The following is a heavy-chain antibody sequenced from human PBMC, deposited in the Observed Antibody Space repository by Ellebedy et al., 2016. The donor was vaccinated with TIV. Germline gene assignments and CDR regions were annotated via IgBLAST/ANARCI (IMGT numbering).Heavy chain of an antibody. V-gene: IGHV4-34*01. CDR2: INHSGST. J-gene: IGHJ4*02. CDR1: GGSISSYY. Sequence: SETLSLXCTVSGGSISSYYWSWIPQPPGKGLGWIGEINHSGSTNYNPSLKSRVTISVDTSKNQFSLKLSSVTAADTAVYYCARATGYCSSTSCLADSGYSYGYWGQGTLVTVSS. D-gene: IGHD2-2*01. CDR3: ARATGYCSSTSCLADSGYSYGY.